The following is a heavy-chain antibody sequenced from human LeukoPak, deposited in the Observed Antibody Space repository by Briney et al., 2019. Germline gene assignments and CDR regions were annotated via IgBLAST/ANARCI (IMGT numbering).Heavy chain of an antibody. V-gene: IGHV5-51*01. CDR3: ARWSDCSSTSCYSEDYYYYYGMDV. Sequence: GESLKISCQGSGSSFTSYWIGWLRQLPGKGLEWMGIIYPGDSDTRYSPSFQGQVTISADKSISTAYLQWSSLKASDTAMYYCARWSDCSSTSCYSEDYYYYYGMDVWGQGTTVTVSS. CDR1: GSSFTSYW. J-gene: IGHJ6*02. CDR2: IYPGDSDT. D-gene: IGHD2-2*01.